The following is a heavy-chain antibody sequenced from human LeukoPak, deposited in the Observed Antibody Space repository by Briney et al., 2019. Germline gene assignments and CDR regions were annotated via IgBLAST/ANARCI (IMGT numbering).Heavy chain of an antibody. Sequence: GGSLRLPCEASGFTFGSYAMSWVRQAPGKGLVWVSRINSDGSSTSYADSVKGRFTISRDNAKNTLYLQMNSLRAEDTAVYYCARGGSGYSYGYNYWGQGTLVTVSS. CDR1: GFTFGSYA. V-gene: IGHV3-74*01. CDR2: INSDGSST. D-gene: IGHD5-18*01. CDR3: ARGGSGYSYGYNY. J-gene: IGHJ4*02.